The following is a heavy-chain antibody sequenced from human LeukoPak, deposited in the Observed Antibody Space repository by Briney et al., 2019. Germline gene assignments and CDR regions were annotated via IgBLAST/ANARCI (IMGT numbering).Heavy chain of an antibody. J-gene: IGHJ4*02. Sequence: PSETLPLTCTVSGGPISSSSYYWGWIRQPPGKGLEWIGSIYYSGSTYYNPSLKSRVTISVDTSKNQFSLKLSSVTAADTAVYYCAHGSWYSPPDYCGQGTLVTVSS. CDR1: GGPISSSSYY. CDR2: IYYSGST. V-gene: IGHV4-39*01. CDR3: AHGSWYSPPDY. D-gene: IGHD6-13*01.